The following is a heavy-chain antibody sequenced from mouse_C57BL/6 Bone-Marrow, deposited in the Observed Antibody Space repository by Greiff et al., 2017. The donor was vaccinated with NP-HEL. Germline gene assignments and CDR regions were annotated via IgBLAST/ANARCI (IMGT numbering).Heavy chain of an antibody. Sequence: QVQLKQPGAELVKPGASVKLSCKASGYTFTSYWMHWVKQRPGQGLEWIGMIHPNSGSTNYNEKFKSKATLTVDKSSSTAYMQLSSLTSEDSAVYYCAALRPPFYAMDYWGQGTSVTVSS. J-gene: IGHJ4*01. D-gene: IGHD3-2*02. CDR3: AALRPPFYAMDY. V-gene: IGHV1-64*01. CDR2: IHPNSGST. CDR1: GYTFTSYW.